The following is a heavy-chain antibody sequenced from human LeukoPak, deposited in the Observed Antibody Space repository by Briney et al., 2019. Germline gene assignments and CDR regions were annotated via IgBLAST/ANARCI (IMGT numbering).Heavy chain of an antibody. CDR1: GGSISSGGYY. D-gene: IGHD2-8*01. CDR2: IYHSGST. CDR3: ARCGMVYAIAGAFDI. Sequence: SQTLSLTCTVSGGSISSGGYYWSWIRQPPGKGLEWIGYIYHSGSTYYNPSLKSRVTISVDTSKNQFSLKLSSVTAADTAVYYCARCGMVYAIAGAFDIWGQGTMVTVSS. V-gene: IGHV4-30-2*05. J-gene: IGHJ3*02.